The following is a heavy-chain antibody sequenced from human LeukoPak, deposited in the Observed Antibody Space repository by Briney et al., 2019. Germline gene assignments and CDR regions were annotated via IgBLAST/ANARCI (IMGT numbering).Heavy chain of an antibody. V-gene: IGHV4-39*01. D-gene: IGHD3-3*01. Sequence: SETLSLTCTVSCGSISSSSYYWGWIRQPPGKGLEWIGSIYYSGSTYYNPSLKSRVTISVDTSKNQFSLKLSSVTAADTVVCDYTSLVGTIFGVVTHQYYYYYMDVWGKGTTVTVSS. CDR3: TSLVGTIFGVVTHQYYYYYMDV. J-gene: IGHJ6*03. CDR1: CGSISSSSYY. CDR2: IYYSGST.